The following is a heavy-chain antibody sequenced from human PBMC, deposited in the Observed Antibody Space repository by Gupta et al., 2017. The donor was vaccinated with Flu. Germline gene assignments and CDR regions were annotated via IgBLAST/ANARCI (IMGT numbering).Heavy chain of an antibody. CDR3: ARGLVVAYFYYNAMDV. Sequence: APGKGLEWVSSISSTGNYIYYADSMRGRFYISRDNAENSVYLQMNSLRAEDTAVYYCARGLVVAYFYYNAMDVWCQGTTFTVPS. CDR2: ISSTGNYI. V-gene: IGHV3-21*01. D-gene: IGHD2-8*02. J-gene: IGHJ6*02.